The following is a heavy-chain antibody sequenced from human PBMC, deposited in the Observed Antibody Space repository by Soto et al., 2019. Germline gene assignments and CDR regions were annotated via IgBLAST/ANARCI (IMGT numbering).Heavy chain of an antibody. CDR3: ARGPPATVTTPAFDI. V-gene: IGHV1-69*02. J-gene: IGHJ3*02. CDR1: GGTFSSYT. CDR2: IIPILGVA. D-gene: IGHD4-17*01. Sequence: SVKVSCKASGGTFSSYTISWVRQAPGQGLEWMGRIIPILGVANYAQKFQGRVTITADKSTSTAYMELSSLRSEDTAVYYCARGPPATVTTPAFDIWGQGTMVTVSS.